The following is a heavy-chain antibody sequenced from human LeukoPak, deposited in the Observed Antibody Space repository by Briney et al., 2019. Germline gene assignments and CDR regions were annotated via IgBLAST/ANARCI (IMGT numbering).Heavy chain of an antibody. J-gene: IGHJ6*02. CDR2: IKKDGSEK. V-gene: IGHV3-7*05. D-gene: IGHD6-13*01. CDR1: GFNFSNYW. Sequence: PGGALRLPCAASGFNFSNYWMTWVRQAPGKGLEWVANIKKDGSEKHFVDSVKGRFTISRDNAKKSLYLQVDSLRAEDTAVYYCARAFARYTSSWYPRYGLDVWGQGTAVTVSS. CDR3: ARAFARYTSSWYPRYGLDV.